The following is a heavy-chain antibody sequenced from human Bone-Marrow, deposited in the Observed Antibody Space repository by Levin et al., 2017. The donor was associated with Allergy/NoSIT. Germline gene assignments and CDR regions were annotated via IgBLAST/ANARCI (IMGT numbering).Heavy chain of an antibody. CDR3: ARDIVGGSDYYDTSAYAH. D-gene: IGHD3-22*01. V-gene: IGHV1-2*02. CDR2: INPNSGAT. Sequence: ASVKVSCKASGYTFTGYFIHWVRQAPGQGLEWMGWINPNSGATNYAQNFQGRVTMTRDTSINTAYMDLSSLKSDDTAVYFCARDIVGGSDYYDTSAYAHWGQGTLVTVSS. CDR1: GYTFTGYF. J-gene: IGHJ1*01.